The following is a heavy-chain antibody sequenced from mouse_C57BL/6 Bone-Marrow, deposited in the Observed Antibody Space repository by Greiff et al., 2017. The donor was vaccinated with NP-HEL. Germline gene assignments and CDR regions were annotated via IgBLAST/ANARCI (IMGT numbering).Heavy chain of an antibody. V-gene: IGHV1-81*01. J-gene: IGHJ4*01. CDR3: ARPPIEYYGSSMDY. CDR2: IYPRSGNT. Sequence: QVQLQQSGAELARPGASVKLSCKASGYTFTSYGISWVKQRTGQGLEWIGEIYPRSGNTYYNEKFKGKATLTADKSSSTAYMELRSLTSEDSAVYFCARPPIEYYGSSMDYWGQGTSVTVSS. D-gene: IGHD1-1*01. CDR1: GYTFTSYG.